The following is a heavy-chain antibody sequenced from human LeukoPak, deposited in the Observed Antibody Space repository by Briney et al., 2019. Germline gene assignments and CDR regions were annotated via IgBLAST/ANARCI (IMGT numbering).Heavy chain of an antibody. CDR3: AKGAEYCGGYRPSDY. CDR1: GFTFSSYW. Sequence: GGSLRLSCAASGFTFSSYWMHWVRQVPGKGLLCVSRIGTDGSSTSYADDVKGRFTITRVNPKNTLYLQMNSLKAENTAEYYCAKGAEYCGGYRPSDYWGQGTLVSVSS. D-gene: IGHD2-21*01. J-gene: IGHJ4*02. CDR2: IGTDGSST. V-gene: IGHV3-74*01.